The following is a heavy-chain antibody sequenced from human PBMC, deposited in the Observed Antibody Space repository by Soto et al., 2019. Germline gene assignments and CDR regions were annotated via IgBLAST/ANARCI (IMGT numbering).Heavy chain of an antibody. CDR2: INHSGST. CDR3: ARGRCSSTSRYGGMDV. V-gene: IGHV4-34*01. D-gene: IGHD2-2*01. Sequence: ETLSLTCAVYGGSFSGYYWSWIRQPPGKGLEWIGEINHSGSTNYNPSLKSRVTISVDTSKNQFSLTLSSVTAADTAVYYCARGRCSSTSRYGGMDVWGQGTTVTVSS. J-gene: IGHJ6*02. CDR1: GGSFSGYY.